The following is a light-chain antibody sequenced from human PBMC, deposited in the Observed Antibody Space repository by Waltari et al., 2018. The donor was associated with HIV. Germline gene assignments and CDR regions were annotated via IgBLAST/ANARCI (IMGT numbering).Light chain of an antibody. Sequence: EVVLTQSPLSLPVALGQPASIPCRSSQGLVSSAGNTYLTWLQEGPGQSPRRLIYNISNRDSGVPDTFSGSGTATDFTLTISRVEAEDVGVYYCMQSTHWPWTFGQGTRVEI. CDR3: MQSTHWPWT. J-gene: IGKJ1*01. CDR2: NIS. CDR1: QGLVSSAGNTY. V-gene: IGKV2-30*01.